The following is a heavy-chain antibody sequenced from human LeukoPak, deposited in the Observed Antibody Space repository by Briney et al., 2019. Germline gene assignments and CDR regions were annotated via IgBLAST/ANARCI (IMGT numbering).Heavy chain of an antibody. V-gene: IGHV3-48*01. J-gene: IGHJ6*03. CDR2: ISSSSSTI. CDR3: ARDRIGRWLQFGYYYCMDV. Sequence: GGSLRLSCAASGFTFSSYSMNWVRQAPGKGLEWVSYISSSSSTIYYADSVKGRFTISRDNAKNSLYLQMNSLRAEDTAVYYCARDRIGRWLQFGYYYCMDVWGKGTTVTVSS. CDR1: GFTFSSYS. D-gene: IGHD5-24*01.